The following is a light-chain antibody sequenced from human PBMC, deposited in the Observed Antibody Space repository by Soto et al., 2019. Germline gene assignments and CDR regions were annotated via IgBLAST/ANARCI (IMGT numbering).Light chain of an antibody. CDR3: QQYDSSPSSFT. V-gene: IGKV3-20*01. CDR1: QSVSGSS. J-gene: IGKJ3*01. CDR2: GAS. Sequence: EXXLTXXXXTLSLSPGERATLSCRASQSVSGSSLAWYQQKPGQAPRLLIYGASSRATGIPDRFSGSGSGTDFTLTINRLEPEDFAVYYCQQYDSSPSSFTFGPGTKVDIK.